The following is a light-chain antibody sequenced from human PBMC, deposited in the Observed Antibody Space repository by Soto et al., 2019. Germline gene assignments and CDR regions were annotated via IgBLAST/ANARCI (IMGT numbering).Light chain of an antibody. CDR1: QDIGTW. CDR3: QQADSFPFA. V-gene: IGKV1-12*01. Sequence: DIQLTQSPSSVSASVGDRVTITCRASQDIGTWLAWYQQKPGIAPKLLIYVASNLQSGVPSRFSGAGSGTDFNLTITSLQPEDFATYHCQQADSFPFAFGPGTKVDFK. CDR2: VAS. J-gene: IGKJ3*01.